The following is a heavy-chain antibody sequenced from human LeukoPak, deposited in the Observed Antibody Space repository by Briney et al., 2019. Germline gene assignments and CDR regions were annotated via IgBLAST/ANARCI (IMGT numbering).Heavy chain of an antibody. V-gene: IGHV1-2*02. CDR1: GYTFTGYY. CDR2: INPNSGGT. CDR3: ARGERTYDILTGFLVDY. D-gene: IGHD3-9*01. J-gene: IGHJ4*02. Sequence: ASVKVSCKASGYTFTGYYMHWVRQAPGQGLEWMGWINPNSGGTNYAQKFQGRVTMTRDTSISTAYMELSRLRSDDTAVYYCARGERTYDILTGFLVDYWGQGTLVTVSS.